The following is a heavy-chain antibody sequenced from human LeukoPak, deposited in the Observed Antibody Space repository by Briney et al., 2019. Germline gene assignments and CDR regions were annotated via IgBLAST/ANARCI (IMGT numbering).Heavy chain of an antibody. J-gene: IGHJ3*02. V-gene: IGHV3-49*04. CDR2: IRSKAYGGTT. CDR3: TREIRYFGWFRPSDAFDI. CDR1: GFTFGDYA. D-gene: IGHD3-9*01. Sequence: GGSLRLSCTASGFTFGDYAMSWVRQAPGRGLEWVGFIRSKAYGGTTEYAASVKGRFTISRDDSKSIAYLQMNSLKTEDTAVYYCTREIRYFGWFRPSDAFDIWGQGTMVTVSS.